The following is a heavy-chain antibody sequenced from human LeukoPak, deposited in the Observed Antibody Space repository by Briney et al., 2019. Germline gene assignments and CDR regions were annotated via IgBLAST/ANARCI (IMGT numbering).Heavy chain of an antibody. V-gene: IGHV4-4*07. D-gene: IGHD3-22*01. CDR2: VYTSGST. Sequence: SETLSLTCTVSGGSISSYYWSWIRQPAGKGLEWIGRVYTSGSTNYNPSLKSRVTISVDTSKKQFSLKLSSVTAADTAVYYCAREKIGYYDGSGRGWFDPWGQGTLVTVSS. J-gene: IGHJ5*02. CDR3: AREKIGYYDGSGRGWFDP. CDR1: GGSISSYY.